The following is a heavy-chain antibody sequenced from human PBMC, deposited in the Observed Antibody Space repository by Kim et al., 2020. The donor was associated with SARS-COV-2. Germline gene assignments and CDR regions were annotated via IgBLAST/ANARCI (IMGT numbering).Heavy chain of an antibody. J-gene: IGHJ3*02. CDR3: ASLWSGGYYPGYAFDI. D-gene: IGHD3-22*01. V-gene: IGHV3-48*03. Sequence: SVKGRFTISRDNAKNSLYLQMNSLRAEDTAVYYCASLWSGGYYPGYAFDIWGQGTMVTVSS.